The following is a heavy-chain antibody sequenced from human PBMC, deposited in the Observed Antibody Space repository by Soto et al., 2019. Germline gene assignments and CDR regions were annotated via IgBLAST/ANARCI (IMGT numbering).Heavy chain of an antibody. Sequence: SETLSLTCAVYGRSFSGYYWSWTRQPPGKGLEWIGEINHSGSTNYNPSLKSRVTISVDTSKNQFSLKLSSVTAADTAVYYCARSFIAFFGVAPWFDAWGQGTLVSVSS. CDR2: INHSGST. J-gene: IGHJ5*02. V-gene: IGHV4-34*01. D-gene: IGHD3-3*01. CDR1: GRSFSGYY. CDR3: ARSFIAFFGVAPWFDA.